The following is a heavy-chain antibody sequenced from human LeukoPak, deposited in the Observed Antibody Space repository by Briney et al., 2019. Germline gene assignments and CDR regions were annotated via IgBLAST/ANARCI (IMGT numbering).Heavy chain of an antibody. CDR3: ARDNSGWSLDP. CDR2: ISDSGRTI. J-gene: IGHJ5*02. CDR1: GFTFSSYA. Sequence: PGGSLRLSCAASGFTFSSYAMSWVRQAPGKGLEWVSYISDSGRTIKYADSVKGRFTMSRDNAKNSLYLQMNSLRAEDTAVYYCARDNSGWSLDPWGQGTLVTASS. V-gene: IGHV3-48*03. D-gene: IGHD6-19*01.